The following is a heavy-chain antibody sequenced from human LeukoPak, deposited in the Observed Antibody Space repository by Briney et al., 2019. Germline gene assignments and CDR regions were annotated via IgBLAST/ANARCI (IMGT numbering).Heavy chain of an antibody. CDR2: IYYSGST. D-gene: IGHD3-22*01. J-gene: IGHJ4*02. CDR1: GGSVSSGSYY. V-gene: IGHV4-61*01. CDR3: ARGGYGEYYYDSSGYYLFDY. Sequence: PSETLSLTCTVSGGSVSSGSYYWSWTRQPPGKGLEWIGYIYYSGSTNYNPSLKSRVTISVDTSKNQFSLKLSSVTAADTAVYYCARGGYGEYYYDSSGYYLFDYWGQGTLVTVSS.